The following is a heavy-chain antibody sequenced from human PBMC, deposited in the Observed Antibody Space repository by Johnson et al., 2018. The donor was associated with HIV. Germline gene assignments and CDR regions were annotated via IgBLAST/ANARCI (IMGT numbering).Heavy chain of an antibody. CDR2: ISWNSGTI. CDR1: GFTFDDYA. CDR3: ARDLYSGYGGRAFDV. V-gene: IGHV3-9*01. J-gene: IGHJ3*01. Sequence: EVQLVESGGGVVQPGRSLRLSCAASGFTFDDYAMHWVRQAPGKGLEWVSGISWNSGTIDYVDSVKGRFTISRDKSKNTLYLQMNSLRAEDTAVYFCARDLYSGYGGRAFDVWGQGTMVTVSS. D-gene: IGHD5-12*01.